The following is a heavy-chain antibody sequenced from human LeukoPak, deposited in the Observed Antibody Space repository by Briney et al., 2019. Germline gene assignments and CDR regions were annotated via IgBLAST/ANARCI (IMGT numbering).Heavy chain of an antibody. CDR2: IYHSGST. D-gene: IGHD3-22*01. Sequence: PSETLSLTCAVSGGSISSGGYSWSWIRQPPGKGLEWIGYIYHSGSTYYNPSLKSRVTISVDRSKNQFSLKLSSVTAADTAVYYCVAYDSTQRIFDYWGQGTLVTVSS. V-gene: IGHV4-30-2*01. J-gene: IGHJ4*02. CDR3: VAYDSTQRIFDY. CDR1: GGSISSGGYS.